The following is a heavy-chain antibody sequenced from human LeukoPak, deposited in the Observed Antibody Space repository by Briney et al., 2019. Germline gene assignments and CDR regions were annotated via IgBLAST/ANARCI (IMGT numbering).Heavy chain of an antibody. CDR2: ISSSSSYI. J-gene: IGHJ4*02. D-gene: IGHD1-26*01. Sequence: PGGSLRLSCAASGFTFSSYSMNWVRQAPGKGLEWVSSISSSSSYIYYADSVKGRFTISRDNSKNTLYLQMNSLRAEDTAVYYCAKAGGEWEPFPTYFDYWGQGTLVTVSS. CDR3: AKAGGEWEPFPTYFDY. CDR1: GFTFSSYS. V-gene: IGHV3-21*01.